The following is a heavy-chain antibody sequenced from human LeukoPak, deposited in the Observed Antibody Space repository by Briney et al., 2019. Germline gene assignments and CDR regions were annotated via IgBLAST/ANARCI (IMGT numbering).Heavy chain of an antibody. Sequence: SETLSLTCTVSGGSVSSGSYYWSWIRQPPGKGLEWIGHIYYSGSTNYNPSLTRRVAISVDTSKNQFSLKLSSVTAADTAVYYCPLSSDVFRGPFDYWGRGPRITVS. CDR2: IYYSGST. V-gene: IGHV4-61*01. D-gene: IGHD3-10*02. J-gene: IGHJ4*02. CDR3: PLSSDVFRGPFDY. CDR1: GGSVSSGSYY.